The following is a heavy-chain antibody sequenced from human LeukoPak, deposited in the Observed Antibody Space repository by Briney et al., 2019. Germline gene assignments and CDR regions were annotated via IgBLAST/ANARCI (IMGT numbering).Heavy chain of an antibody. CDR3: AAADSSGAHDY. D-gene: IGHD3-22*01. CDR2: INHSGST. Sequence: PSEXXXXTCAVXXGSXSGYYWSWLRQPPGKGLEWIGEINHSGSTNYNPSLRSRVTISVDTSKKQCSLKLSSVTAADTAVYYCAAADSSGAHDYWGQGTLVTVSS. CDR1: XGSXSGYY. V-gene: IGHV4-34*01. J-gene: IGHJ4*02.